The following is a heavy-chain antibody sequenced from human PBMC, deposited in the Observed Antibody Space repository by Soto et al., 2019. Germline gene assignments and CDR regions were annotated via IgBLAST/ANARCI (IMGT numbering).Heavy chain of an antibody. CDR2: IFPNGNT. Sequence: GGSLRLSCAASGFTVSSNYMNWVRQAPGRGLEWVSVIFPNGNTYYADSVKGRFTISRDNSKNTLYLQMNSLRAEDTAVYYCAREFYYELVPAAWGQGTLVSVSS. J-gene: IGHJ4*02. CDR3: AREFYYELVPAA. V-gene: IGHV3-66*01. CDR1: GFTVSSNY. D-gene: IGHD2-2*01.